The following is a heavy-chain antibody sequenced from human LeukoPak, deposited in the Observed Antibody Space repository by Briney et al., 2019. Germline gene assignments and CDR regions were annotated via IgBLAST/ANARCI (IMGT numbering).Heavy chain of an antibody. CDR2: ISSSGSTI. V-gene: IGHV3-11*01. CDR3: ARGEEEGSGFYYYYYGMDV. D-gene: IGHD6-19*01. Sequence: PGGSLRFSCAASGFTFSDYYMSWIRQAPGKGLEWVSYISSSGSTIYYADSVKGRFTISRDNAKNSLYLQMNSLRAEDTAVYYCARGEEEGSGFYYYYYGMDVWGQGTTVTVSS. J-gene: IGHJ6*02. CDR1: GFTFSDYY.